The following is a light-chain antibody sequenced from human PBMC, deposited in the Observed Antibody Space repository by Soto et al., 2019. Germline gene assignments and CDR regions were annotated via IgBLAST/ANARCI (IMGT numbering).Light chain of an antibody. CDR1: QSVSSTY. CDR3: QHYDNSPWT. V-gene: IGKV3-20*01. J-gene: IGKJ1*01. CDR2: GAS. Sequence: EIVLTQSPGTLSLSPGERATLSCRSSQSVSSTYLAWYQHKPGQAPRLLIYGASSRATGIPDRFSGGGSGTAFTLSISRLEPEDFAVYSCQHYDNSPWTFGQGTKVEIK.